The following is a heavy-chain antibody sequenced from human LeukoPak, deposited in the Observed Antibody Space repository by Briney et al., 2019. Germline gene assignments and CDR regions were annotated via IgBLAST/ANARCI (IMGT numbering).Heavy chain of an antibody. Sequence: GASVKVSCKASGYTFSSYGISWVRQAPGQGLEWMGWISAYNGNTNYAQKLPGRVPMTTDTSTTTAYMELRSLRSDDTAVYYCARDRWGSGGSCYLGDAFDIGGKGTMVTVPS. D-gene: IGHD2-15*01. CDR2: ISAYNGNT. J-gene: IGHJ3*02. V-gene: IGHV1-18*01. CDR3: ARDRWGSGGSCYLGDAFDI. CDR1: GYTFSSYG.